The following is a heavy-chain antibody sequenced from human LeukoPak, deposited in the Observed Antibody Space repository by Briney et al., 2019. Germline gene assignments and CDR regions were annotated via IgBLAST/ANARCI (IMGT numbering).Heavy chain of an antibody. Sequence: GGSLRLSCVGSGFDFNYYDINWVRQAPGKGLEWVSSISSSSSYIYSADSARGRFTISRDNAKNSLFLQMNSLRVEDTAVYYCARTMGRGPGGHFDYWGQGTLVTVSS. CDR3: ARTMGRGPGGHFDY. J-gene: IGHJ4*02. V-gene: IGHV3-21*04. CDR1: GFDFNYYD. CDR2: ISSSSSYI. D-gene: IGHD3-10*01.